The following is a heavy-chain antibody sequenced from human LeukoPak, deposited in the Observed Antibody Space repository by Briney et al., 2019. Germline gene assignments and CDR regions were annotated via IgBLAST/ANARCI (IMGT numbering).Heavy chain of an antibody. CDR3: ARNCGGGFSSSCIPNDY. Sequence: ASVKVSCKASGYTFTNYGIVWVRQAPGQGLEWMGWISAYNANTNYAQNLQGRVTMTTDTSTSTAYMDLRSLRSDDTAMYYCARNCGGGFSSSCIPNDYWGQGTLVTVSS. CDR2: ISAYNANT. CDR1: GYTFTNYG. D-gene: IGHD6-13*01. J-gene: IGHJ4*02. V-gene: IGHV1-18*01.